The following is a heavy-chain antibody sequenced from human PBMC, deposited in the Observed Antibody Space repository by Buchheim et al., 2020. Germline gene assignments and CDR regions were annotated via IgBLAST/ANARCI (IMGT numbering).Heavy chain of an antibody. CDR3: AKDEYYDFWSGLFDY. V-gene: IGHV3-30*18. CDR2: ISYDGSNK. Sequence: QVQLVESGGGVVQPGRSLRLSCAASGFTFSSYGMHWVRQAPGKGLEWVAVISYDGSNKYYADSVKGRFNISRDNSKNTLYLQMNSLRAEDTAVYYCAKDEYYDFWSGLFDYWGQGTL. D-gene: IGHD3-3*01. J-gene: IGHJ4*02. CDR1: GFTFSSYG.